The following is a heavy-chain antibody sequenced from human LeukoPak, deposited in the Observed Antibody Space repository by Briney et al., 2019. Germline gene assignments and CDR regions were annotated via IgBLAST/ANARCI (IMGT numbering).Heavy chain of an antibody. CDR3: AKDLRTYGSGIYRLPTVIFNY. J-gene: IGHJ4*02. CDR2: ISGSGGST. Sequence: GGSLRLSCAASGFTFSSYAMGWVRQAPGKGLEWVSAISGSGGSTYYADSVKGRFTISRDNSKNTLYLQMNSLRAEDTAVYYCAKDLRTYGSGIYRLPTVIFNYWGQGTLVTVSS. D-gene: IGHD3-10*01. CDR1: GFTFSSYA. V-gene: IGHV3-23*01.